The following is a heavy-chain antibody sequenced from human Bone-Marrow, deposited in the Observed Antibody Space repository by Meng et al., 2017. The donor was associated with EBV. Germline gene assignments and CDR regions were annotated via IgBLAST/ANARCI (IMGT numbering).Heavy chain of an antibody. Sequence: APSVAEVKKPGSSGKVSCKTSGGTFSIDAISWVRQAPGQGLAWMGGLIPMAGAPNDAQKFQGRVTITADESTSTHYMDLSSLRFEDTAVYYCASESGRGYTPDYWGQGTLVTVSS. CDR1: GGTFSIDA. CDR3: ASESGRGYTPDY. V-gene: IGHV1-69*01. CDR2: LIPMAGAP. J-gene: IGHJ4*02. D-gene: IGHD3-10*01.